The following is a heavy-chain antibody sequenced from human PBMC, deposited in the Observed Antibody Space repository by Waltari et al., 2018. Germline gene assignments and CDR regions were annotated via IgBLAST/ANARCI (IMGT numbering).Heavy chain of an antibody. D-gene: IGHD3-10*01. CDR2: ISKTITTI. V-gene: IGHV3-48*02. CDR1: GFTFSSYS. CDR3: TRGFASGIHYY. J-gene: IGHJ4*02. Sequence: EVQLLASGGGLVQHGGSLRLSCAASGFTFSSYSITWVRQPPGKGLECVSYISKTITTIHYADSVKGRFTISRDNAKNSVYLQMNSLRDEDTAMYYCTRGFASGIHYYWGQGTLVTVSS.